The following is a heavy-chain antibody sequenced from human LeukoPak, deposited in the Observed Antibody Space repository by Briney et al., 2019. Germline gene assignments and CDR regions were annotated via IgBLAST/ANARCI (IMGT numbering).Heavy chain of an antibody. J-gene: IGHJ4*02. CDR2: IKQDGSEE. D-gene: IGHD3/OR15-3a*01. Sequence: PGGSLRLSCAASGFTFSSYAMSWVRQAPGKGLEWVANIKQDGSEEYYVDSVKGRFTISRDNAKNSLYLQMNSLRAEDTAVYYCARDGLGSAFDYWGQGTLVTVSS. CDR3: ARDGLGSAFDY. CDR1: GFTFSSYA. V-gene: IGHV3-7*01.